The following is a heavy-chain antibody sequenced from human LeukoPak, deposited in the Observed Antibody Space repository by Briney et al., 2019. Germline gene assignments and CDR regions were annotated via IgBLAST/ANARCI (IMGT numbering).Heavy chain of an antibody. J-gene: IGHJ4*02. V-gene: IGHV3-53*01. Sequence: GGSLRLSCAASGFTVSSNYMSWVRQAPGKGLEWVSVIYSGGSTYYANSVKGRFTISRDNSKNTLYLQMNSLRAEDTAVYYCARGRYGSGSYYFDYWGQGTLVTVSS. CDR2: IYSGGST. CDR1: GFTVSSNY. D-gene: IGHD3-10*01. CDR3: ARGRYGSGSYYFDY.